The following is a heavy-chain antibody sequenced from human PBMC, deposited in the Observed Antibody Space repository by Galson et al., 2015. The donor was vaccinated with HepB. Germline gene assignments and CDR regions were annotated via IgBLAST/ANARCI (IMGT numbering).Heavy chain of an antibody. V-gene: IGHV3-7*03. CDR1: GFTFSSYW. CDR3: GRTSPYVGYRYFDY. D-gene: IGHD5-12*01. Sequence: SLRLSCAASGFTFSSYWMSWVRQAPGKGLEWVASIKQDGSEKYYVDSMKGRFTISRDNAKNSLYLQMNSLRAEDTAVYYCGRTSPYVGYRYFDYWGQGTLVTVSS. CDR2: IKQDGSEK. J-gene: IGHJ4*02.